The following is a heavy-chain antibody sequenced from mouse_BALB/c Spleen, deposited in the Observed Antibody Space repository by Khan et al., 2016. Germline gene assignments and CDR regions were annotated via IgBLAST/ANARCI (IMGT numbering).Heavy chain of an antibody. Sequence: EVELVESEGGLVKPGGSLKLSCAASGFTFSDYYMYWVRQTPEKRLEWVATISDGGSYTYYPDSVKGRFTISRDNAKNNLYLQMSSLKSEDTAMXYCAREGLRRGFAYWGQGTLVTVSA. V-gene: IGHV5-4*02. J-gene: IGHJ3*01. CDR2: ISDGGSYT. CDR3: AREGLRRGFAY. CDR1: GFTFSDYY. D-gene: IGHD2-4*01.